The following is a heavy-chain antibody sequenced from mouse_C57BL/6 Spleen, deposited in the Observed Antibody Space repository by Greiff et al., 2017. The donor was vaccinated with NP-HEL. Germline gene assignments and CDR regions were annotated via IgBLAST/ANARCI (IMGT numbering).Heavy chain of an antibody. Sequence: QVQLQQPGTDLVKPGASVTLSCTASGYTFTSYWMHWVQQRPGQGLEWIGNINPSNGGTNYNEKFKSKATLTVDKSSSTAYMQLSSLTSEDSAVYYCARDYYDYLFAYWGQGTLVTVSA. D-gene: IGHD2-4*01. V-gene: IGHV1-53*01. CDR3: ARDYYDYLFAY. CDR1: GYTFTSYW. J-gene: IGHJ3*01. CDR2: INPSNGGT.